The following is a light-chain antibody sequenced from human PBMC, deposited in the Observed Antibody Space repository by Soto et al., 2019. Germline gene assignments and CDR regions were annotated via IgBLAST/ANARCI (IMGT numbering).Light chain of an antibody. CDR3: QQYGSSPQIT. CDR1: QSVSSY. V-gene: IGKV3-20*01. CDR2: GAS. J-gene: IGKJ5*01. Sequence: EIVLTQSPATLSLSPGERATLSCRASQSVSSYLAWYQQKPGQAPRLLIYGASSRATGIPDRFSGSGSGTDFTLTISRLEPEDFAVYYCQQYGSSPQITCGQGTRREIK.